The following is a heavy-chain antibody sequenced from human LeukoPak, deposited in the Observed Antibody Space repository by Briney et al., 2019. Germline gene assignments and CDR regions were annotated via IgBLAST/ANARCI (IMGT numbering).Heavy chain of an antibody. CDR3: AKHDSSSDY. CDR1: GFIFSTYG. D-gene: IGHD3-22*01. V-gene: IGHV3-30*02. Sequence: GGSLRLSCAASGFIFSTYGMHWVRQAPGKGLEWVAFIRSDGSDKSYAGSVQDRFIISRDNSKNTLYLQMNNLRAEDTAIYYFAKHDSSSDYWGQGALVTVSS. CDR2: IRSDGSDK. J-gene: IGHJ4*02.